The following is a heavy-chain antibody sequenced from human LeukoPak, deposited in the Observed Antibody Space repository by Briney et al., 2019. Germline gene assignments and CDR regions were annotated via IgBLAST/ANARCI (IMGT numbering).Heavy chain of an antibody. CDR1: GYTLTELS. D-gene: IGHD1-7*01. Sequence: ASVKVSCKVSGYTLTELSMHWVRQAPGKGLEWMGGFDPEDGETIYAQKFQGRVTMTEDTSTDTAYMELSSLRSEDTAVYYCATVWNYAPGFDYRGQGTLVTVSS. J-gene: IGHJ4*02. V-gene: IGHV1-24*01. CDR3: ATVWNYAPGFDY. CDR2: FDPEDGET.